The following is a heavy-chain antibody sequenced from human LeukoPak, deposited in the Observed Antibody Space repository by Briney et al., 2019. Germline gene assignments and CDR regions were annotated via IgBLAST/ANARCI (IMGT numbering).Heavy chain of an antibody. Sequence: GGSLRLSCAASGFTFGTYGMSWVRQAPGKGLEWVSSIISSGGSTYYADSVKGRFTISRDNSKNTLYLQMNSLRAEDTAVYYCAKGSGYTYGLYYFEYRGQGTLITVSS. V-gene: IGHV3-23*01. D-gene: IGHD5-18*01. CDR1: GFTFGTYG. J-gene: IGHJ4*02. CDR2: IISSGGST. CDR3: AKGSGYTYGLYYFEY.